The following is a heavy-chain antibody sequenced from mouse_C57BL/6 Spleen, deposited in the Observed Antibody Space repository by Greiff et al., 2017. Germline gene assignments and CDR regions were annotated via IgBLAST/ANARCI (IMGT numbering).Heavy chain of an antibody. D-gene: IGHD3-2*02. J-gene: IGHJ4*01. CDR1: GYTFTSYW. CDR2: IYPGSGST. CDR3: ARYSSGYAMDY. V-gene: IGHV1-55*01. Sequence: VKLQQPGAELVKPGASVKMSCKASGYTFTSYWITWVKQRPGQGLEWIGDIYPGSGSTNYNEKFKSKATLTVDTSSSTAYMQLSSLTSEDSAVYYCARYSSGYAMDYWGQGTSVTVSS.